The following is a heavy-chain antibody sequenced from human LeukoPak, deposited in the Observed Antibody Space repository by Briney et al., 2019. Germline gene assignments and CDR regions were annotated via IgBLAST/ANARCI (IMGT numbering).Heavy chain of an antibody. J-gene: IGHJ4*02. CDR1: GDSFTSYG. D-gene: IGHD4-11*01. Sequence: GASVTVSCKATGDSFTSYGIDRVRQATGQGLEWMGWMNPNSGNTGYAQKFQGRVTMTRNTSISTAYMELSSLRSEDTAVYYCARGRLNSNYGGYWGQGTLVTVSS. V-gene: IGHV1-8*01. CDR2: MNPNSGNT. CDR3: ARGRLNSNYGGY.